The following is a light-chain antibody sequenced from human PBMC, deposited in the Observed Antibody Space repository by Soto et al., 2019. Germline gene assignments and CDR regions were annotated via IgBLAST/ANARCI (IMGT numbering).Light chain of an antibody. CDR1: RSVGSY. CDR3: QQRSDRPPWT. Sequence: EIVFTQSPATLSLSPGERATLSCRASRSVGSYLAWYQHKPGQAPSLLIYDASNRATGIPARFSGSGSGTDFTLTISSLEPEDFAVYYCQQRSDRPPWTFGQGTKVDIK. J-gene: IGKJ1*01. V-gene: IGKV3-11*01. CDR2: DAS.